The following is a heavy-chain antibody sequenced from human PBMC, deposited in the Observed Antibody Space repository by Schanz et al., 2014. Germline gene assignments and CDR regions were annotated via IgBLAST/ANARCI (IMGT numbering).Heavy chain of an antibody. D-gene: IGHD3-16*01. CDR3: TKHPSHGDYDYQRDY. CDR1: GFTFSTYA. J-gene: IGHJ4*02. V-gene: IGHV3-23*01. CDR2: ISGSGGST. Sequence: EVQLLDSGGGLVQPGGSLRLSCAASGFTFSTYAMSWVRQAPGKGLEWVSAISGSGGSTYYADSVKGRFTISRDNSKNTLYLQMNSLRADATAVDHYTKHPSHGDYDYQRDYWGQGTLVTVSS.